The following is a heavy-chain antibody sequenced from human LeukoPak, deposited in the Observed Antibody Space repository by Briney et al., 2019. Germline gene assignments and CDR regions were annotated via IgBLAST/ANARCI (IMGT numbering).Heavy chain of an antibody. V-gene: IGHV3-53*01. J-gene: IGHJ4*02. D-gene: IGHD3-10*01. CDR2: IYSDGRT. Sequence: GGSLRLSCAASGFTVSSNYMTWVRQAPGKGLEWVSVIYSDGRTYYADSVKGRFTISRDNSKNTLYLQMNSLRAEDTAVYYCARPNYYGSDLDYWGQGTLVTVSS. CDR3: ARPNYYGSDLDY. CDR1: GFTVSSNY.